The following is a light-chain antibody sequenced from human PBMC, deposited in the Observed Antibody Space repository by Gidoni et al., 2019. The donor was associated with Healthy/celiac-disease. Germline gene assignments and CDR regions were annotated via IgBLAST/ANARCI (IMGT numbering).Light chain of an antibody. Sequence: SQSISSYLNWYQQKPGKAPKLLIYAASSLPSGVPSRFSGSGSGTDFTLTSSSLQPEDFATYYCQQSYSTPLTFGGGTKVEIK. V-gene: IGKV1-39*01. J-gene: IGKJ4*01. CDR1: QSISSY. CDR3: QQSYSTPLT. CDR2: AAS.